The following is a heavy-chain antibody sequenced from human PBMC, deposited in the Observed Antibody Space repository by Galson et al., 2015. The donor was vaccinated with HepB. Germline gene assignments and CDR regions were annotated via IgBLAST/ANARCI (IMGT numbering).Heavy chain of an antibody. CDR1: GYSFVLYT. Sequence: SGYSFVLYTIHWVRQAPGHSLEWMGWINSDYGNTIYSQKFQDRFTISRATSETTVYMELSGLTSEDTAVYFCARAGGLYGSGRHFDSWGQGTQVTVSS. V-gene: IGHV1-3*04. J-gene: IGHJ4*02. D-gene: IGHD3-10*01. CDR3: ARAGGLYGSGRHFDS. CDR2: INSDYGNT.